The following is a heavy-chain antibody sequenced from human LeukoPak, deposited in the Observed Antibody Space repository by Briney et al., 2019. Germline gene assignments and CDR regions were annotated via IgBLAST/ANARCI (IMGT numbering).Heavy chain of an antibody. J-gene: IGHJ6*03. Sequence: KTGGSLRLSCAASGFTFSSYSMNWVRQAPGKGLEWVSSISSGSSYIYYADSVKGRFTISRDNAKNSLYPQMNSLRDEDTAVYYCAREYCGGDCFEYNYYYYMDVWGKGTTVTISS. CDR2: ISSGSSYI. D-gene: IGHD2-21*02. CDR3: AREYCGGDCFEYNYYYYMDV. CDR1: GFTFSSYS. V-gene: IGHV3-21*01.